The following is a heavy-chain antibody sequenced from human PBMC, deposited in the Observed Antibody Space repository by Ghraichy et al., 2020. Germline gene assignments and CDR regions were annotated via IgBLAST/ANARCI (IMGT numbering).Heavy chain of an antibody. V-gene: IGHV4-34*01. CDR1: GGSFSGYY. CDR2: INHSGST. Sequence: SETLSLTCAVYGGSFSGYYWSWIRQPPGKGLEWIGEINHSGSTNYNPSLKSRVTISVDTSKNQFSLKLSSVTAADTAVYYCARGDPGYCSSTSCPGVYYMDVWGKGTTVTVSS. D-gene: IGHD2-2*01. CDR3: ARGDPGYCSSTSCPGVYYMDV. J-gene: IGHJ6*03.